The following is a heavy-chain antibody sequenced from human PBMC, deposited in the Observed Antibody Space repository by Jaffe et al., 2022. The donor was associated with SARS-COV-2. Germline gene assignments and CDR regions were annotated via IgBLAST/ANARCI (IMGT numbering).Heavy chain of an antibody. Sequence: QLQLQQSGPGLVNPSETLSLTCTVSGGSVSSRNYYWGWIRQPPGKGLECIGTISYSGSTYYSPSLQSRVTISVDTPKNQFSLKLTSVTAADTAVYYCVRRGDSYAVFDSWGQGTLVTVSS. J-gene: IGHJ4*02. CDR3: VRRGDSYAVFDS. D-gene: IGHD5-18*01. V-gene: IGHV4-39*01. CDR1: GGSVSSRNYY. CDR2: ISYSGST.